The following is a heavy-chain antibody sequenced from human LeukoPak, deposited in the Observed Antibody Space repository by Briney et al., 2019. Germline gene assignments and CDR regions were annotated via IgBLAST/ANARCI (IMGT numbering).Heavy chain of an antibody. CDR2: IDSSSSNI. V-gene: IGHV3-21*01. J-gene: IGHJ4*02. Sequence: GESLKISCKGSGYSFTSYWIGWVRQAPGKGLEWVSSIDSSSSNINYGDSVKGRFTISRDNAKNSVFLQMNSLRADDTAVYYCARDLAYYYDRSYDWGQGTLVTVSS. CDR3: ARDLAYYYDRSYD. D-gene: IGHD3-22*01. CDR1: GYSFTSYW.